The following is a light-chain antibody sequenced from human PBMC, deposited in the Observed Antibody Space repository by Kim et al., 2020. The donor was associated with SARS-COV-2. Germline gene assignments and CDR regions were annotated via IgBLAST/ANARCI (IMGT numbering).Light chain of an antibody. CDR1: SSNIGGNL. Sequence: QSVLTQPPSASGTPGQRVTISCSGSSSNIGGNLVNWYQQLPGTAPKLLIYSDNQRPSGVPDRFSASKSGTSASLAISGLQSEDEADYYCALWDDSLNGWVFGGGTQLTVL. J-gene: IGLJ3*02. CDR3: ALWDDSLNGWV. CDR2: SDN. V-gene: IGLV1-44*01.